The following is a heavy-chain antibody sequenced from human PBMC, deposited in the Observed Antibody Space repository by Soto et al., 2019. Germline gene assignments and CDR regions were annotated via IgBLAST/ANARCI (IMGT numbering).Heavy chain of an antibody. CDR1: GFTFDDYT. Sequence: PGGSLRLSXAASGFTFDDYTMHWVRQAPGKGLEWVSLISWDGGSTYYADSVKGRFTISRDNSKNSLYLQMNSLRTEDTALYYCAKDSGYDYPLDYWGQGTLVTVSS. CDR2: ISWDGGST. D-gene: IGHD5-12*01. CDR3: AKDSGYDYPLDY. V-gene: IGHV3-43*01. J-gene: IGHJ4*02.